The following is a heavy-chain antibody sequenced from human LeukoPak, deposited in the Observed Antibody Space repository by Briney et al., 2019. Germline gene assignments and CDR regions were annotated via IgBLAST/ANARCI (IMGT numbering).Heavy chain of an antibody. CDR1: GYSFSSYY. Sequence: GASVKVSCKASGYSFSSYYIHWVRQAPGQGLEWMGIIYPGGGSTSYAQKFQDRVTMTRDMSTSTVYMELSSLRSEDTAVHYCAREIGPRQLHLWGSAFDYWGQGTLVTVSS. CDR3: AREIGPRQLHLWGSAFDY. CDR2: IYPGGGST. J-gene: IGHJ4*02. D-gene: IGHD5-18*01. V-gene: IGHV1-46*01.